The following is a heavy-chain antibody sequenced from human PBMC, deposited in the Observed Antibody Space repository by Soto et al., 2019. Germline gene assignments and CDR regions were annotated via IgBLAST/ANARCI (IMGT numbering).Heavy chain of an antibody. CDR1: GFIFSSHN. CDR2: ITGSSSHI. V-gene: IGHV3-21*06. Sequence: GGSLRLSCAASGFIFSSHNMNWVRQAPGKGLEWVSSITGSSSHIFYADSVKGRFTISRDNAKNTVYLQVNSLRAEDTGVYYCARLVASETGYGMDVWGPGTTVTVSS. J-gene: IGHJ6*02. CDR3: ARLVASETGYGMDV. D-gene: IGHD3-9*01.